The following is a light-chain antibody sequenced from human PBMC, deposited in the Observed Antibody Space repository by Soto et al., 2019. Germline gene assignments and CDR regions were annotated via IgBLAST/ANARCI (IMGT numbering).Light chain of an antibody. CDR3: SSYTSSSTLSYV. CDR1: SSDVGGYNY. V-gene: IGLV2-14*01. CDR2: EVS. J-gene: IGLJ1*01. Sequence: QSALTQPASVSGSPGQSITISCTGTSSDVGGYNYVSWYQQHPGKAPKLMIYEVSNRPSGVSNRFSGSKSGNTASLTISGLQAEDEADYYCSSYTSSSTLSYVSGNGTKVTVL.